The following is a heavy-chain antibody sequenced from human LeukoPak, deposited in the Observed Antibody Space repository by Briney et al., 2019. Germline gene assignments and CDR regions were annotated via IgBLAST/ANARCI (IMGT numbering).Heavy chain of an antibody. J-gene: IGHJ4*02. V-gene: IGHV3-43*02. CDR3: AKDVPISAAGTGDLDY. CDR2: ISGDGSST. Sequence: GGSLRLSCAASGFTFDDYAMHWVRQAPGKGLEWVSLISGDGSSTYYAGSVKGRFTISRDNSKNSLYLQMNSLRTEDTALYYCAKDVPISAAGTGDLDYWGQGTLVTVSS. CDR1: GFTFDDYA. D-gene: IGHD6-13*01.